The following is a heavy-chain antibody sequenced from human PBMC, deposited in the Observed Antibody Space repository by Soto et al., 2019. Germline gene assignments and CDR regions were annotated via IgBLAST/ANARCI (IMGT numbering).Heavy chain of an antibody. V-gene: IGHV1-3*01. Sequence: QVQLVQSGAEVRKPGASVNISCRASGFSFSDNLINWVRQAPGQSLEWMGWINPDNGNTRYSQKFHGRVTISRHSSESIAYVEVSDLTSEDTAVYYCARDILSVGPRANDAFDVWGQGTMVTVSS. CDR2: INPDNGNT. CDR3: ARDILSVGPRANDAFDV. CDR1: GFSFSDNL. D-gene: IGHD2-8*02. J-gene: IGHJ3*01.